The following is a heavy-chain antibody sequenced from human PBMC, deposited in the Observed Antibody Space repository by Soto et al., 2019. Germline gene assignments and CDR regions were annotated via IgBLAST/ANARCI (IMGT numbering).Heavy chain of an antibody. J-gene: IGHJ5*02. CDR1: GGSISSGGYY. CDR2: IYYSGST. D-gene: IGHD3-10*01. CDR3: ATYITMVRGVTIHHNWFDP. Sequence: PSETLSLTCTVSGGSISSGGYYWSWIRQHPGKGLEWIGYIYYSGSTYYNPSLKSRVTISVDTSKNQFSLKLSSVTAADTAVYYCATYITMVRGVTIHHNWFDPWGQGTLVTVSS. V-gene: IGHV4-31*03.